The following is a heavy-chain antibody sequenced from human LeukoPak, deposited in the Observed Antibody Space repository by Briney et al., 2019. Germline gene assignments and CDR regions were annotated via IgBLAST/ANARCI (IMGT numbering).Heavy chain of an antibody. D-gene: IGHD6-13*01. CDR2: ISSSSSYI. CDR1: GFTFSSYS. CDR3: ARASSSWYSYMDV. Sequence: TGGSLRLSCAASGFTFSSYSMNWVRQAPGKGLEWVSSISSSSSYIYYADSVKGRFTISRDNAKNSLYLQMNSLRAEDTAVYYCARASSSWYSYMDVWGKGTTVTISS. J-gene: IGHJ6*03. V-gene: IGHV3-21*01.